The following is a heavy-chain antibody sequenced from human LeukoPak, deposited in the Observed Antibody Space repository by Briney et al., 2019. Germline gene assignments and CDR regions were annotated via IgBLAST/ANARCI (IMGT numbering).Heavy chain of an antibody. CDR1: GGSISSYY. Sequence: PSETLSLTCTVSGGSISSYYWSWIRQPPGKGLEWIGEINHSGSTNYNPSLKSRVTISVDTSKNQFSLKLSSVTAADTAVYYCARRAAAGYYYYYYMDVWGKGTTVTVSS. D-gene: IGHD6-13*01. J-gene: IGHJ6*03. CDR3: ARRAAAGYYYYYYMDV. V-gene: IGHV4-34*01. CDR2: INHSGST.